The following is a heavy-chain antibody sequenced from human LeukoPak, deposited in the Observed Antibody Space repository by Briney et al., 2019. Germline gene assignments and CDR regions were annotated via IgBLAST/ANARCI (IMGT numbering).Heavy chain of an antibody. D-gene: IGHD2-21*02. V-gene: IGHV1-46*01. Sequence: GASVKVTCKASGYTFTSYYLHWVRQPAGQGLEWMGIIHTSGCSTRYAHKFQGRVTMTSDISTTTVYMELSNLRSEDTAVYYCARVSDSNNRFDLWGQGTLVTVSS. CDR1: GYTFTSYY. CDR3: ARVSDSNNRFDL. CDR2: IHTSGCST. J-gene: IGHJ5*02.